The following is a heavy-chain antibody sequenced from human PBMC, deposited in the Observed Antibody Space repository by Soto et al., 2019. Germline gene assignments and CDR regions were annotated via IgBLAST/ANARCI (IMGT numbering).Heavy chain of an antibody. Sequence: GGSLRLSCAASGFTFDDYAMHWVRQAPGKGLEWVSLISGNCGSTYYADSVKGRFTIYRDNSINSLYLQINSLRTEDFAVFFSAQDAYCSSWPNWCDPWGQGTLVPVSS. D-gene: IGHD6-13*01. J-gene: IGHJ5*02. CDR3: AQDAYCSSWPNWCDP. V-gene: IGHV3-43*02. CDR2: ISGNCGST. CDR1: GFTFDDYA.